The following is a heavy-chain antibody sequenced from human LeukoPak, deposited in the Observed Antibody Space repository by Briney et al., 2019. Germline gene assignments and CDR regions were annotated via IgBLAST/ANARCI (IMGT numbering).Heavy chain of an antibody. J-gene: IGHJ4*02. V-gene: IGHV1-69*04. CDR1: GGTFISYA. D-gene: IGHD5-12*01. CDR2: IIPILGIA. CDR3: ARDRDIVATISSFDY. Sequence: ASVKVSFKASGGTFISYAISWVRQAPGQGLEWMGRIIPILGIANYAQKFQGRVTITADKSTSTAYMELSSLRSEDTAVYYCARDRDIVATISSFDYWGQGTLVIVSS.